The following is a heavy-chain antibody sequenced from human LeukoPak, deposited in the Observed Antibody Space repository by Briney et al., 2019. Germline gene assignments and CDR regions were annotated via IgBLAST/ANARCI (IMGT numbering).Heavy chain of an antibody. V-gene: IGHV1-69*01. D-gene: IGHD3-3*01. Sequence: GSSVKVSCKASGGTFSSYATSWVRQAPGQGLEWMGGIIPIFGTANYAQKFQGRVTITADESTSTAYMELSSLRSEDTAVYYCARVGEHITIFGVVRFAFDIWGQGTMVTVSS. CDR1: GGTFSSYA. CDR2: IIPIFGTA. J-gene: IGHJ3*02. CDR3: ARVGEHITIFGVVRFAFDI.